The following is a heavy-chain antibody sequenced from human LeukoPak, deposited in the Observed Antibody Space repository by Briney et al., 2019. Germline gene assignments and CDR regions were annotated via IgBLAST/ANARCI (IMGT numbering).Heavy chain of an antibody. D-gene: IGHD1-1*01. V-gene: IGHV3-64*01. CDR3: ARSRTHWNGFDY. CDR1: GFTFSSYA. CDR2: ISSNGGST. J-gene: IGHJ4*02. Sequence: GGSLRLSCAASGFTFSSYAMHWVRQAPGKGLEYVSAISSNGGSTYYANSVKGRFTISRDNSKNTLYLQMGSLRAEDMAVYYCARSRTHWNGFDYWGQGTLVTVSS.